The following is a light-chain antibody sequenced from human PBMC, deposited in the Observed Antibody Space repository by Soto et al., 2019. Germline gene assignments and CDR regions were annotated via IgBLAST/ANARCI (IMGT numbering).Light chain of an antibody. CDR1: QNINKY. CDR3: QQRGSWPLT. CDR2: DVF. J-gene: IGKJ4*01. V-gene: IGKV3-11*01. Sequence: ILLTQSPASPSLSPGERATLSCRASQNINKYLVWYQQKPGQAPRLLIYDVFNRATGIPARFSGSGSGTDFTLTISSLEPEDFAVYYCQQRGSWPLTFGGGTKVEIK.